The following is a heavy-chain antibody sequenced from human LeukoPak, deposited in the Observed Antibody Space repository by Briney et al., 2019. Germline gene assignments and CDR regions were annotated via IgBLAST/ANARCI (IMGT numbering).Heavy chain of an antibody. D-gene: IGHD4-23*01. CDR3: ARGQDYGGNDGYFDY. CDR2: ISYDGSNK. V-gene: IGHV3-30-3*01. Sequence: GGSLRLSCAASGFTFSSYAMHWVRQAPGKGLEWVAVISYDGSNKYYADSVKGRFTISRDNSKNTLYLQMNSLRAEDTAVYYCARGQDYGGNDGYFDYWGQGTLVTVSS. CDR1: GFTFSSYA. J-gene: IGHJ4*02.